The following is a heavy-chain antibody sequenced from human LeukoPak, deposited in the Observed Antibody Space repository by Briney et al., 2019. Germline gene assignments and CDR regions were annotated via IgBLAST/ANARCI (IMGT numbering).Heavy chain of an antibody. CDR1: GGSFSGYY. J-gene: IGHJ4*02. D-gene: IGHD6-19*01. CDR3: ARGRVAGKPNDY. Sequence: SETLSLTCAVYGGSFSGYYWSWIRQPPGKGLEWIGEINHSGSTNYIPSLKSRVTISVDTSKNQFSLKLSSVTAADTAVYYCARGRVAGKPNDYWGQGTLVTVSS. V-gene: IGHV4-34*01. CDR2: INHSGST.